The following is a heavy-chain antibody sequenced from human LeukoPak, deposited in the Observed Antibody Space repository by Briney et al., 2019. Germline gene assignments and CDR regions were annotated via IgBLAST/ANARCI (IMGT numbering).Heavy chain of an antibody. CDR1: GFTFDDYA. D-gene: IGHD3-10*01. J-gene: IGHJ4*02. CDR3: ARHHGVRGESYYFDF. Sequence: GGSLRLSCAASGFTFDDYAMHWVRQAPGKGLEWVSGISWNSGSIGYADSVKGRFTISRDNAKNSLYLQMNSLRAEDTAVYYCARHHGVRGESYYFDFWGQGTLVTVSS. CDR2: ISWNSGSI. V-gene: IGHV3-9*01.